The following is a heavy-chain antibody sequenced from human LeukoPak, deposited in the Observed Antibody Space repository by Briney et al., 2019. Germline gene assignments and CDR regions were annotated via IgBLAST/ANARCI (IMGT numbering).Heavy chain of an antibody. CDR2: ISNIYNYI. V-gene: IGHV3-21*01. CDR1: GFTFSNYY. Sequence: PGGSLRLSCAASGFTFSNYYMTWVRQAPGKGLEWVSSISNIYNYIYYANSVKGRFIISRDNAKDSLYLQMNSLRAEDTAVYYCARAYPVSGSYNWFDPWGQGTLVTVSS. CDR3: ARAYPVSGSYNWFDP. J-gene: IGHJ5*02. D-gene: IGHD1-26*01.